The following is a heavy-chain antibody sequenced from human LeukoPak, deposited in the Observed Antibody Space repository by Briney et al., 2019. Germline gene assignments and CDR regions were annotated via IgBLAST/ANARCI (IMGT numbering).Heavy chain of an antibody. CDR1: GFTFDDYG. D-gene: IGHD3-16*01. CDR2: INWNGGST. V-gene: IGHV3-20*04. J-gene: IGHJ6*02. CDR3: ARSYGTRYYYGMDV. Sequence: GGSLRLSCAASGFTFDDYGMSWVRQAPGKGLEWVSGINWNGGSTGYVDSVKGRFTISRGNAKNSLYLQMDSLRAEDTALYYCARSYGTRYYYGMDVWGQGTTVTVSS.